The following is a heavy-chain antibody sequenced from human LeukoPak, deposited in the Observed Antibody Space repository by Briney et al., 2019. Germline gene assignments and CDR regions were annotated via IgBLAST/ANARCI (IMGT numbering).Heavy chain of an antibody. D-gene: IGHD2-21*01. CDR3: ARIATGWFDP. CDR1: GGSFSGYY. V-gene: IGHV4-34*01. CDR2: INHSGST. J-gene: IGHJ5*02. Sequence: SETLSLTCAVYGGSFSGYYWSWIRQPPGKGLEWIGEINHSGSTNYNPSLKSRVTISVDTSKNQFSLKLSSVTAADTAVYYCARIATGWFDPWGQGTLVTVSS.